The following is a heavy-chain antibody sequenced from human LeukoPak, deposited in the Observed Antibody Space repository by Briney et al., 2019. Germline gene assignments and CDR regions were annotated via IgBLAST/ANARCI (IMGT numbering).Heavy chain of an antibody. CDR2: ISSSSSYI. J-gene: IGHJ6*03. D-gene: IGHD3-10*01. Sequence: GGSLRLSCAASGFTFSSYSMNWVRQAPGKGLEWVSSISSSSSYIYYADSVKGRFTISRDNAKNSLYLQMNSLRAEDTAVYYCARVTSAPGSYYMDVWGKGTTVTVSS. CDR3: ARVTSAPGSYYMDV. CDR1: GFTFSSYS. V-gene: IGHV3-21*01.